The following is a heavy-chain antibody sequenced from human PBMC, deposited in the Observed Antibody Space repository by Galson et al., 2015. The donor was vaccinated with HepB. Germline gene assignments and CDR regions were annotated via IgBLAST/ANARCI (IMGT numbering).Heavy chain of an antibody. CDR2: IYYSGGT. CDR1: GGSISSGGCY. D-gene: IGHD6-13*01. V-gene: IGHV4-31*03. CDR3: ARLPNSSWYWFDP. Sequence: TLSLTCTVSGGSISSGGCYWSWIRQHPGKGLEWIGYIYYSGGTYNNPSLKSRVTISLDTSKNQFSLKLSSVTAADTAVYYCARLPNSSWYWFDPWGQGTLVTVSS. J-gene: IGHJ5*02.